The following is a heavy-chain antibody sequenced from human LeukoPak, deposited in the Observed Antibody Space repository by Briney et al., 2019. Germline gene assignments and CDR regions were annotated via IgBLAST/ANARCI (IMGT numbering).Heavy chain of an antibody. D-gene: IGHD4-17*01. CDR2: ISGSGGST. CDR1: GFTFTSYS. V-gene: IGHV3-23*01. CDR3: AKGSYTVTTSWFDP. Sequence: GGSLRLSCAASGFTFTSYSMSWVRQAPGKGLEWVSAISGSGGSTYYADSVKGRFTISRDNSKNTLYLQMNSLRAEDTAVYYCAKGSYTVTTSWFDPWGQGTLVTVSS. J-gene: IGHJ5*02.